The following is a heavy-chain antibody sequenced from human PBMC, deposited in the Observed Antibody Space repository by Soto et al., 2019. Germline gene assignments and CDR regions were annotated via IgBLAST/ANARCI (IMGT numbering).Heavy chain of an antibody. Sequence: VQLVESGGGLVKPGGSLRLSCAASGFTFSSYSMNWVRQAPGKGLDWVALITYDGSDKYYADSVKGRFTISRDNSKNSLYLQMSSLRPEDTAMYYCARDGTKPELVNWGQGTLVTVSS. CDR1: GFTFSSYS. CDR3: ARDGTKPELVN. CDR2: ITYDGSDK. V-gene: IGHV3-30*03. D-gene: IGHD1-7*01. J-gene: IGHJ4*02.